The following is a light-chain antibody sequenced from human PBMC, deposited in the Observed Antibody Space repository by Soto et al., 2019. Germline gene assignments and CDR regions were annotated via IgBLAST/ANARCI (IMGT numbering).Light chain of an antibody. CDR2: VAS. Sequence: DIKMTQSPSSLSAAVGDRVTITCRASQGIRNDLAWYQQKAGKAPKRLIYVASSLQSGVPSRFSGSGSGKEFTLTINNLQPEDFATYFFLQHDSYPLTFGQGTRLE. V-gene: IGKV1-17*02. CDR1: QGIRND. CDR3: LQHDSYPLT. J-gene: IGKJ5*01.